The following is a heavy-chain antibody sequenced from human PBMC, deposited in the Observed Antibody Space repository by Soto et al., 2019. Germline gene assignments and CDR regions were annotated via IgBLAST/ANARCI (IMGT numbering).Heavy chain of an antibody. J-gene: IGHJ4*02. CDR2: ISAYNGNT. CDR1: GFTFTSYA. V-gene: IGHV1-18*01. CDR3: ARDFTGWPPDGVDS. D-gene: IGHD3-16*01. Sequence: QVHLVQSGAEVKMPGASVKVFCKASGFTFTSYAFTWVRQAPGQGLEWMGWISAYNGNTNYARNFRGRVTMTTDSSTSTVYMELGSLTSDDTAVYFCARDFTGWPPDGVDSWGQGTLVSVSA.